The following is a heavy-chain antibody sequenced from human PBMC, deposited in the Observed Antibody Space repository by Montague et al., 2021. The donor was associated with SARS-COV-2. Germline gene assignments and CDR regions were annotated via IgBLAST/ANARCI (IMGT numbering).Heavy chain of an antibody. CDR1: GGSISSGGYY. CDR2: IYYSGST. CDR3: ARGRITMIVVVNAFDI. V-gene: IGHV4-31*01. D-gene: IGHD3-22*01. Sequence: TLSLTCTVSGGSISSGGYYWSWIRQHPGKGLEWIGYIYYSGSTYYNPSLKSPVTISVDTSKNQFSLKLSSVTAADTAVYYCARGRITMIVVVNAFDIWGQGTMVTVSS. J-gene: IGHJ3*02.